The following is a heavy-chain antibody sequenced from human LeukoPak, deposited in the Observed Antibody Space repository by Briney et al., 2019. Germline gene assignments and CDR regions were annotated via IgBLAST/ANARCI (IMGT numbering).Heavy chain of an antibody. D-gene: IGHD1-20*01. CDR2: ISWNSGSI. J-gene: IGHJ4*02. V-gene: IGHV3-9*03. Sequence: GGSMRLSCAASGFTFDDYAMHWVRQAPGKGLGWVSGISWNSGSIGYADSVKGRFTISRDNAKNSLYLQMNSLRAEDMALYYCAKGGVHNWNHRPYFDYWGQGTLVTVSS. CDR1: GFTFDDYA. CDR3: AKGGVHNWNHRPYFDY.